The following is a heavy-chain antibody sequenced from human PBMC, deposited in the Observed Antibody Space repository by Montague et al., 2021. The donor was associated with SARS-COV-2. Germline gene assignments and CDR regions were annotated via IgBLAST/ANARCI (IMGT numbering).Heavy chain of an antibody. CDR1: GFLFRNYG. CDR3: AKDLNRIAALGYYYYYFMDA. CDR2: ISYDGSYK. D-gene: IGHD6-13*01. Sequence: SLRLSCAASGFLFRNYGIHWVRQAPGKGLEWVAVISYDGSYKYYADSVKGRSTISRDNSKNTLYLQMSSLRIEDTAVYYCAKDLNRIAALGYYYYYFMDAWGQGTTVTVSS. V-gene: IGHV3-30*18. J-gene: IGHJ6*02.